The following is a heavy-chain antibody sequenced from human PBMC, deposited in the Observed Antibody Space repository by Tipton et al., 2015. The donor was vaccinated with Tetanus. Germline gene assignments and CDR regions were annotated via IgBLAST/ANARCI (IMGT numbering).Heavy chain of an antibody. J-gene: IGHJ4*02. CDR3: AREADCGGGSCFSGDFDN. V-gene: IGHV3-33*01. CDR2: SWYDGTDK. CDR1: GFIFSSYG. Sequence: CAASGFIFSSYGIHWVRQAPGKGLEWVAVSWYDGTDKYYADSVKGRFTISRDNSKNTLYPQMNSLRAEDTAVYYCAREADCGGGSCFSGDFDNWGQGTQVTVSS. D-gene: IGHD2-15*01.